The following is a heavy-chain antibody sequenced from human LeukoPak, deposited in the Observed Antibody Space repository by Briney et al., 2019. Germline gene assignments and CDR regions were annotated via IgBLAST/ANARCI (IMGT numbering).Heavy chain of an antibody. D-gene: IGHD1-20*01. J-gene: IGHJ6*02. V-gene: IGHV3-23*01. CDR2: ISGSGGST. CDR1: GFTFSSYA. Sequence: GGSLRLSCAASGFTFSSYAMSWVRQAPGKGLEWVSAISGSGGSTYYADSVKGRFTISRDNSKNTLYLQMNSLRAEDTAVYYCAKEANWYGDLGYYYGMDVWGQGTTVTVSS. CDR3: AKEANWYGDLGYYYGMDV.